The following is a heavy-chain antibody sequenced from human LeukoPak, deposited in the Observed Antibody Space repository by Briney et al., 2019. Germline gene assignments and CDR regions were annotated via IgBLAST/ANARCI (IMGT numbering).Heavy chain of an antibody. Sequence: GGSLRLSCAASGFTVSSYGMHWVRQAPGQGLEWVAVISYDGSNKYYADSVKGRFTISRDNSKNTLYLQMNSLRAEDTAVYYCVKNYDILTGYYEDGMDVWGQGTTVTVSS. CDR2: ISYDGSNK. CDR1: GFTVSSYG. J-gene: IGHJ6*02. D-gene: IGHD3-9*01. V-gene: IGHV3-30*18. CDR3: VKNYDILTGYYEDGMDV.